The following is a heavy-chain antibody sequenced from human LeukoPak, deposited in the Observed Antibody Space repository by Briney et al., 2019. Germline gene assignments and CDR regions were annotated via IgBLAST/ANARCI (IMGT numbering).Heavy chain of an antibody. V-gene: IGHV3-9*01. CDR3: AKSGSLPNLFDY. CDR1: GFTFDDYA. D-gene: IGHD1-26*01. J-gene: IGHJ4*02. Sequence: AGRSLRLSCAASGFTFDDYAMHWVRQAPGKGLEWVSGISWNSGSIGYADSVKGRFTISRDNAKNSLYLQMNSLRAEDTALYYCAKSGSLPNLFDYWGQGTLDTVSS. CDR2: ISWNSGSI.